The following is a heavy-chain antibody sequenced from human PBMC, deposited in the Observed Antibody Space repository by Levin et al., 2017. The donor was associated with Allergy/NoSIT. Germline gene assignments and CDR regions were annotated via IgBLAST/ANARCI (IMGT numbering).Heavy chain of an antibody. J-gene: IGHJ5*01. D-gene: IGHD4-11*01. CDR2: IYWDDDP. CDR3: AHRDYHSDPSKWFDS. Sequence: AVGVGWFRQPPGQALEWLALIYWDDDPRYSPSLKSRLSIARDTSKNQVILTLTNVDPVDTGTYYCAHRDYHSDPSKWFDSWGQGTEVTVSS. CDR1: AVG. V-gene: IGHV2-5*02.